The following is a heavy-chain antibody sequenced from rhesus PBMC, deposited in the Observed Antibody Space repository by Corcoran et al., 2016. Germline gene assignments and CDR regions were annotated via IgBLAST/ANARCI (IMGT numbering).Heavy chain of an antibody. Sequence: QVQLQESGPGLVTPSETLSLTCAVSGSSISSGYGWSWIRQPPGEGLEWIGYIGGSSGSTKYNPSLKSRVTISKDTSKNQFALKLSSVAAADTAVYYCARDTPYGSSYDYWGQGVLVTVSS. V-gene: IGHV4-127*01. J-gene: IGHJ4*01. CDR3: ARDTPYGSSYDY. D-gene: IGHD4-29*01. CDR1: GSSISSGYG. CDR2: IGGSSGST.